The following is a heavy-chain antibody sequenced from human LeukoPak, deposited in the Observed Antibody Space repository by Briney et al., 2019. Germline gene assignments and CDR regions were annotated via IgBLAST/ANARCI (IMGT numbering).Heavy chain of an antibody. V-gene: IGHV1-18*01. CDR3: ARVIRFLEWLDY. J-gene: IGHJ4*02. D-gene: IGHD3-3*01. Sequence: ASVKVSCKASGYTFTSYGISWVRQAPGQGLEWMGWISAYNGNTNYAQKLQGRATMTTDTSTSTTYMELRSLRSDDTAVYYCARVIRFLEWLDYWGQGTLVTVSS. CDR1: GYTFTSYG. CDR2: ISAYNGNT.